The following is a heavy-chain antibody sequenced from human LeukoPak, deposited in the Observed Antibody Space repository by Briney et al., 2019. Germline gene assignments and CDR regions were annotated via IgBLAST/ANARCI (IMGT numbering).Heavy chain of an antibody. CDR3: ARGYGAERVRLWYFDL. CDR1: GGSFSDYY. Sequence: SETLSLTCAVYGGSFSDYYWSWIRQPPGKGLEWIGQINHSGSANYNPSLKSRVAISVDTSKNQFSLKLSSVTAADTAVYYCARGYGAERVRLWYFDLWGRGTLVTVSS. J-gene: IGHJ2*01. CDR2: INHSGSA. D-gene: IGHD4-17*01. V-gene: IGHV4-34*01.